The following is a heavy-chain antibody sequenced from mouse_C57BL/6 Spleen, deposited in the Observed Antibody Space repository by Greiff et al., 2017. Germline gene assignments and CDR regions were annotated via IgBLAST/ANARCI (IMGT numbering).Heavy chain of an antibody. V-gene: IGHV5-6*02. Sequence: EVKLEESGGDLVKPGGSLKLSCAASGFTFSSYGMSWVRQTPDKRLEWVATISSGGSYTYYPDSVKGRFTISRDNAKNTLYLQLSSLKSEDTAMYYCARQGGYDDGYFDYWGQGTTLTVSS. CDR1: GFTFSSYG. D-gene: IGHD2-2*01. CDR3: ARQGGYDDGYFDY. CDR2: ISSGGSYT. J-gene: IGHJ2*01.